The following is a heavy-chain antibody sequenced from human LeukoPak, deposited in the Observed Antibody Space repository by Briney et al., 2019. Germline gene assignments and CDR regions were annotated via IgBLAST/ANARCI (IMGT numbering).Heavy chain of an antibody. D-gene: IGHD6-13*01. CDR1: GYTFTSYA. CDR2: IIPIFGTA. V-gene: IGHV1-69*05. CDR3: ARNPLHNIAAADYYYMDV. Sequence: SVKVSCKASGYTFTSYAISWVRQAPGQGLEWMGGIIPIFGTANYAQKFQGRVTITTDESTSTAYMELSSLRSEDTAVYYCARNPLHNIAAADYYYMDVWGKGTTVTVSS. J-gene: IGHJ6*03.